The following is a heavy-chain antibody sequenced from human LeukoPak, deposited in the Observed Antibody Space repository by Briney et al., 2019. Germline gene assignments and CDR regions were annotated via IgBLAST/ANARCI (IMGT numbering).Heavy chain of an antibody. V-gene: IGHV4-59*01. CDR1: GGSLSCFY. CDR3: ARSHPRYDYVWGSYPYYFDY. CDR2: LYYSGAT. J-gene: IGHJ4*02. D-gene: IGHD3-16*02. Sequence: SETLSLTCTVSGGSLSCFYWSWIRPPPGKGLGWVGYLYYSGATNYNPSLKSRVTISVDTSKNQFSLKLSSVTAADTAVYYCARSHPRYDYVWGSYPYYFDYWGQGTLVTVSS.